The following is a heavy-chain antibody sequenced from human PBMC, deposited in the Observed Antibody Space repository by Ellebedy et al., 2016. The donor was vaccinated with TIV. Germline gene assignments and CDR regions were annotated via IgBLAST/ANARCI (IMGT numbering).Heavy chain of an antibody. J-gene: IGHJ4*02. Sequence: GESLKISCLASGFPFSHYTMHWVRQAPGKGLEWVANINEDGSAKYYVDSVKGRLTISRDNVKNSLFLQMSSLTAEDTAVYYCARAGDKGTTDYWGQGTLVTVSS. D-gene: IGHD1-14*01. CDR1: GFPFSHYT. CDR3: ARAGDKGTTDY. V-gene: IGHV3-7*01. CDR2: INEDGSAK.